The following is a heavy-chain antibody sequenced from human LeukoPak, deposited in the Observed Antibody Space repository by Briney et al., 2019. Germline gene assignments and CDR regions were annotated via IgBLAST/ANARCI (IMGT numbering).Heavy chain of an antibody. D-gene: IGHD5-18*01. CDR1: GYSFTCFW. CDR2: IYPYDSET. CDR3: ARHIGYSAWNPDY. J-gene: IGHJ4*02. Sequence: KGGESLKISCKASGYSFTCFWIGWVRQMPGKGLEWMGIIYPYDSETRYSPSFQGQVTISADKSISTAYLQWSSLKASDTAMYYCARHIGYSAWNPDYWGQGTLVTVSS. V-gene: IGHV5-51*01.